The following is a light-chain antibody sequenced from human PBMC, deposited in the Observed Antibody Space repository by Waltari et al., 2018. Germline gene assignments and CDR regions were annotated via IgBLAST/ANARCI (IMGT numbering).Light chain of an antibody. CDR3: QSAVSSGTYRTVV. CDR2: KDS. CDR1: ALPKQY. Sequence: SYELTQPPSVSVSPGQTARITCSGDALPKQYAYWYQQKPGQAPVLVIYKDSERPSGIPCRFSGSSSGTKVTLTISGVQAEDEADYYCQSAVSSGTYRTVVFGGGTKLTVL. V-gene: IGLV3-25*03. J-gene: IGLJ2*01.